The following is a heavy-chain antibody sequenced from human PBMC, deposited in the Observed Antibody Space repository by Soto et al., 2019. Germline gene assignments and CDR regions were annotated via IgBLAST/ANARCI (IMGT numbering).Heavy chain of an antibody. D-gene: IGHD5-12*01. CDR2: IPSRGRP. CDR1: GASVAGGSYY. J-gene: IGHJ5*02. V-gene: IGHV4-30-4*01. Sequence: QVQLRESGPGLVKPSQTLSLTCSVSGASVAGGSYYWSWVRQPPGKGLEWIGYIPSRGRPFYNPSLTSRSTISADTSKNQLSLQLTSVTAADTAVYDCARDTYSGYDFGLWGQGTLVTVSS. CDR3: ARDTYSGYDFGL.